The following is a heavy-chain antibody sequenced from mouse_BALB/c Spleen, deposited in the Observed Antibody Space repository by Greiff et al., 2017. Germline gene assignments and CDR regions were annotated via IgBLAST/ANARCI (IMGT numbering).Heavy chain of an antibody. CDR3: TRLRDYYGSSYKAGFDV. Sequence: LQQPGSELVRPGASVKLSCKASGYTFTSYWMHWVKQRPGQGLEWIGNIYPGSGSTNYDEKFKSKATLTVDTSSSTAYMQLSSLTSEDSAVYYCTRLRDYYGSSYKAGFDVWGAGTTVTVSS. D-gene: IGHD1-1*01. V-gene: IGHV1S22*01. CDR2: IYPGSGST. CDR1: GYTFTSYW. J-gene: IGHJ1*01.